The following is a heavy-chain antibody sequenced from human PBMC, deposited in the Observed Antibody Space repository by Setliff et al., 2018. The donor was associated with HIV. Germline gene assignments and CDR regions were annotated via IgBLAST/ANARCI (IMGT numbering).Heavy chain of an antibody. CDR3: ARDQTGVAAAAFGGGSAWSDEGFDI. V-gene: IGHV1-69*13. CDR1: GGTLSNYV. D-gene: IGHD6-13*01. Sequence: SVKVSCKTSGGTLSNYVTTWVRQAPGQGLEWMGMIIPMYNIPAYAQKFQGRVNFTADESTSTAYMELSSLSSEDTAVYYCARDQTGVAAAAFGGGSAWSDEGFDIWGQGTMVTVSS. CDR2: IIPMYNIP. J-gene: IGHJ3*02.